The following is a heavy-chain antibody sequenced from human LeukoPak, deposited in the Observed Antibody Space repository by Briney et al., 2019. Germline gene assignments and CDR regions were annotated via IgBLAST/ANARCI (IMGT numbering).Heavy chain of an antibody. Sequence: ASVKVSCKASGYTFTSYGISWVRQAPGQGLEWMGWISAYNGNTNYAQKLQGRVTMTTDTSTSTACMELRSLRSDDTAVYYCARDARSFRQPPTVTTAYYYYMDVWGKGTTVTVSS. CDR2: ISAYNGNT. CDR3: ARDARSFRQPPTVTTAYYYYMDV. V-gene: IGHV1-18*01. CDR1: GYTFTSYG. J-gene: IGHJ6*03. D-gene: IGHD4-17*01.